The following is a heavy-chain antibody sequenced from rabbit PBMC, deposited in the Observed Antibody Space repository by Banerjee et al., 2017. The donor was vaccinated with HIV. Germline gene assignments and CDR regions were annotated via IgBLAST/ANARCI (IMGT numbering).Heavy chain of an antibody. D-gene: IGHD8-1*01. CDR2: IYTGSGST. Sequence: EESGGDLVKPEGSLTLTCKASGLDFSSSYWICWVRQAPGKGLEWIGCIYTGSGSTYYASWAKGRFTISKTSSTMVTLQMTSLTAADTATYFCARSAAGSGYDLHLWGQGTLVTVS. CDR1: GLDFSSSYW. V-gene: IGHV1S45*01. J-gene: IGHJ3*01. CDR3: ARSAAGSGYDLHL.